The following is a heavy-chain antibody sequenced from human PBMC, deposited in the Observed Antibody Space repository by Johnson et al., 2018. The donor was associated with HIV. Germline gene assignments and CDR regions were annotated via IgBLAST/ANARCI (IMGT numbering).Heavy chain of an antibody. CDR3: TTARNRLWSTSGWTGFWAFDI. J-gene: IGHJ3*02. CDR2: IKSKTDGGTT. D-gene: IGHD6-19*01. Sequence: VQLVESGGGVVQPGGSLRLSCAASGFTFSSYGMHWVRQAPGKGLEWVGRIKSKTDGGTTDYAAPVKGRLTISRDDSKNLLYLQMNSLKIEDTAVYYCTTARNRLWSTSGWTGFWAFDIWGQGTVVTVSS. V-gene: IGHV3-15*01. CDR1: GFTFSSYG.